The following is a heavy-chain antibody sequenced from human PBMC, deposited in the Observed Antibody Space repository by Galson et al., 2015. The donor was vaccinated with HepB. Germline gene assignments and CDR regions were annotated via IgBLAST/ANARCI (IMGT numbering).Heavy chain of an antibody. CDR1: GFTFGDYA. J-gene: IGHJ4*02. CDR2: IRSKAYGGTT. Sequence: SLRLSCAASGFTFGDYAMSWFRQAPGKGLEWVGFIRSKAYGGTTEYAASVKGRFTISRDDSKSIAYLQMNNLKTEDTAVYYCTREGGSGSYYPYYFDYWGQGTLVTVSS. CDR3: TREGGSGSYYPYYFDY. D-gene: IGHD3-10*01. V-gene: IGHV3-49*03.